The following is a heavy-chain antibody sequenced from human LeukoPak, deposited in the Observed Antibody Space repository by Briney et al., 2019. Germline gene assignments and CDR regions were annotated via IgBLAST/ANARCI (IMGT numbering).Heavy chain of an antibody. CDR2: INPNSGGT. CDR1: GYTFTGYY. J-gene: IGHJ4*02. D-gene: IGHD3-10*01. Sequence: ASVKVSCKASGYTFTGYYMHWVRQAPGQGLEWMGRINPNSGGTDYAQKFQGRVTMTRDTSISTAYMELSRLRSDDTAVYYCARSGSGSYHLFDYWGQGTLVTVSS. CDR3: ARSGSGSYHLFDY. V-gene: IGHV1-2*02.